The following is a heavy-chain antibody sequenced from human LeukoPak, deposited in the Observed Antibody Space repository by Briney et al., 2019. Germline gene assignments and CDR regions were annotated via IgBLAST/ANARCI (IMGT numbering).Heavy chain of an antibody. CDR2: MYYSGST. V-gene: IGHV4-30-4*01. CDR1: GGSISSGDYY. J-gene: IGHJ5*02. D-gene: IGHD3-22*01. Sequence: SETLSLTCTVSGGSISSGDYYWSWIRQSPGKGLEWIAYMYYSGSTYYNPSLKSRVTMSADTSKNQLSLKLSSVTAADTAVYYCARPYYYDSRIDPWGQGILVTVSS. CDR3: ARPYYYDSRIDP.